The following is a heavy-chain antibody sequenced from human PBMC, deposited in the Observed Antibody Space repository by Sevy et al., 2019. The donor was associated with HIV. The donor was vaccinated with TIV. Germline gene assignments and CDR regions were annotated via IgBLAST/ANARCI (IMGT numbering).Heavy chain of an antibody. Sequence: GGSLRLSCAASGFTFSSYGMHWVRQAPGKGLEWVAVISYDGSNKYYADSVKGRFTISRDNSKNTLYLQMNSLRAEDTAVYYCAKAGSQRLRLGESSPSDYWGQGTLVTVSS. CDR3: AKAGSQRLRLGESSPSDY. CDR1: GFTFSSYG. J-gene: IGHJ4*02. CDR2: ISYDGSNK. D-gene: IGHD3-16*02. V-gene: IGHV3-30*18.